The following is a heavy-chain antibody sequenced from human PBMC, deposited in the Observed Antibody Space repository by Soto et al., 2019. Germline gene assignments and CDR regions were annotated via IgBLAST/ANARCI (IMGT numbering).Heavy chain of an antibody. V-gene: IGHV3-23*01. CDR1: GFTFSSYA. D-gene: IGHD6-13*01. CDR2: ISGSGGST. J-gene: IGHJ4*02. Sequence: GGSLRLSCAASGFTFSSYAMSWVRQAPGKGLEWVSAISGSGGSTYYADSVKGRFTIPRDNSKNTLYLQMNSLRAEDTAVYYCAKDLGSSWYFFDYWGQGTLVTVSS. CDR3: AKDLGSSWYFFDY.